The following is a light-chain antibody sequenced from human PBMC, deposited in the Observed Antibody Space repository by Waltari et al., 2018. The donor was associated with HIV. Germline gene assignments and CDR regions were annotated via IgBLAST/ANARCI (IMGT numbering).Light chain of an antibody. Sequence: QSALTQPRSVSGSPGQSVTVSCPGTSSDVCGYNYVSWYQQHPGKAPNLMIYDVNKRPSGVPDRFSGSKSGNTASLTISGLQAEDEADYYCCSYAGNYTLVFGGGTKLTVL. CDR3: CSYAGNYTLV. J-gene: IGLJ2*01. CDR1: SSDVCGYNY. CDR2: DVN. V-gene: IGLV2-11*01.